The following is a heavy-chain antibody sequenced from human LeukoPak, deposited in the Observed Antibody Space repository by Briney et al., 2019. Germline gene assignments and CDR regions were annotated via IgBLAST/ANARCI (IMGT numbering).Heavy chain of an antibody. CDR2: IYYSGST. Sequence: PSQTLSLTCTVSGGSISSGGYYWSWIRQHPGKGLEWIGYIYYSGSTYYNPSLKSRVTISVDTSKNQFSLKLSSVTAADTAVYYCASLVPGYSSSWSSLYWGQETLVTVSS. V-gene: IGHV4-31*03. CDR3: ASLVPGYSSSWSSLY. J-gene: IGHJ4*02. D-gene: IGHD6-13*01. CDR1: GGSISSGGYY.